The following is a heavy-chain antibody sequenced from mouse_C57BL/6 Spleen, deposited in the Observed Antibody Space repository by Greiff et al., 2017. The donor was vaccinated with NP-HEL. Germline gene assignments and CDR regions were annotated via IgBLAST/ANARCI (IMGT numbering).Heavy chain of an antibody. CDR3: ARGVVTTVVEAYYFDY. Sequence: QVQLKESGAELVKPGASVKMSCKASGYTFTTYPIEWMKQNHGKSLEWIGNFHPYNDDTKYNEKFKGKATLTVEKSSSTVYLELSRLTSDDSAVYYCARGVVTTVVEAYYFDYWGQGTTLTVSS. CDR1: GYTFTTYP. V-gene: IGHV1-47*01. J-gene: IGHJ2*01. CDR2: FHPYNDDT. D-gene: IGHD1-1*01.